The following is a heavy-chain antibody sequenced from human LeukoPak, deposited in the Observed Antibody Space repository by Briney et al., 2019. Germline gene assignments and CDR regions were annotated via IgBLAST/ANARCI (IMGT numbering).Heavy chain of an antibody. CDR2: INPNSGGT. CDR1: GYTFTRYY. V-gene: IGHV1-2*02. D-gene: IGHD6-19*01. CDR3: ARGGDSSGGFPLYYFDY. J-gene: IGHJ4*02. Sequence: ASVKVSCKASGYTFTRYYMHWVRQSPGQGLEWMGWINPNSGGTNYAQKFQGRVTMTRDTSISTAYMELSRLRSDDTAVYYCARGGDSSGGFPLYYFDYWGQGTLVTVSS.